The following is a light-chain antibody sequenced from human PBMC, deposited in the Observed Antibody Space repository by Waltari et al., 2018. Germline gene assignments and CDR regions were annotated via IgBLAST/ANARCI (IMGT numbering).Light chain of an antibody. CDR2: VNSDGSH. Sequence: QLVLTQSPSASASLGASVKLTCTLSSGHSRTIIAWHPQQPEKGPRYLMKVNSDGSHSKGDEIPDRFSGSSSGAERYLTISSLQSEDEADYYCQTGGHGTWVFGGGTKLTVL. J-gene: IGLJ3*02. CDR1: SGHSRTI. CDR3: QTGGHGTWV. V-gene: IGLV4-69*01.